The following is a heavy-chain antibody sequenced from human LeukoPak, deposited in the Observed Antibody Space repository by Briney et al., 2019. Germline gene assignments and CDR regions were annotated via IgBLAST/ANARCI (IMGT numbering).Heavy chain of an antibody. CDR1: GSSLTESS. J-gene: IGHJ4*02. CDR3: AGGPPGQLYDY. D-gene: IGHD6-6*01. Sequence: ASVKVSCKLSGSSLTESSLHWVRQAPGKGLQWMGGTYPEDGETIYAQKFQGRVTMTEDTSTDTAYMELSSLRSEDTAVYYCAGGPPGQLYDYWGQGTLVTVSS. CDR2: TYPEDGET. V-gene: IGHV1-24*01.